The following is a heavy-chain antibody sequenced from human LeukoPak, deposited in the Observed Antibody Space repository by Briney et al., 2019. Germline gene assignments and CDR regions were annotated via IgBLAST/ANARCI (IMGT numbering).Heavy chain of an antibody. D-gene: IGHD6-19*01. V-gene: IGHV1-69*04. CDR3: AIIALVPM. CDR1: GGTFNNYA. Sequence: GSSVKVSCTVSGGTFNNYAISWVRQAPGQGLEWMGRITPVFDMANYAQKFQGTVTITADKSTSTVYVELSSLRNEDTAVYYCAIIALVPMWGQGTKVTVSS. CDR2: ITPVFDMA. J-gene: IGHJ3*02.